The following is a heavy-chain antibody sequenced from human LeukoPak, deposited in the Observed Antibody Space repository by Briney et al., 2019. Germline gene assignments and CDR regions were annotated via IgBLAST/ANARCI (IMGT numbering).Heavy chain of an antibody. D-gene: IGHD3-10*01. J-gene: IGHJ4*02. CDR2: ITPNTGDT. Sequence: GASVKVSCKASGYTFSSFYLHWVRQAPGQGLEWMGIITPNTGDTTYAPKFQDRLIMTRDRSTSTVYMELHSLRSEDTAVYYCARSRNYYRVYFDNWGQGTLVPVS. CDR3: ARSRNYYRVYFDN. V-gene: IGHV1-46*01. CDR1: GYTFSSFY.